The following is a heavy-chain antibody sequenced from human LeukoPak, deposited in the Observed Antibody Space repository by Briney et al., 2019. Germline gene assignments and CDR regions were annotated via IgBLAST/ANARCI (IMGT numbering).Heavy chain of an antibody. Sequence: PGGSLRLSCAASGFTVSSNYMSWVRQAPGKGLEWVSVIYSGGSTYYADSVKGRFTISRDNSKNTLYLQMNSLRAEDTAVYYCAGPRDYYGSGSAYDYWGQGTLVTVSS. D-gene: IGHD3-10*01. CDR2: IYSGGST. CDR1: GFTVSSNY. V-gene: IGHV3-53*01. CDR3: AGPRDYYGSGSAYDY. J-gene: IGHJ4*02.